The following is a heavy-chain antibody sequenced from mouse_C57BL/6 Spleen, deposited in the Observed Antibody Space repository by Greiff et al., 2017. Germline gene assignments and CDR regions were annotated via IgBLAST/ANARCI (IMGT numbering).Heavy chain of an antibody. CDR2: IYPGDGDT. Sequence: VKLVESGAELVKPGASVKISCKASGYAFSSYWMNWVKQRPGKGLEWIGQIYPGDGDTNYNGKFKGKATLTADKSSSTAYMQLSSLTSEDSAVYFCARADYYGSSRWYFDVWGTGTTVTVSS. CDR1: GYAFSSYW. J-gene: IGHJ1*03. V-gene: IGHV1-80*01. CDR3: ARADYYGSSRWYFDV. D-gene: IGHD1-1*01.